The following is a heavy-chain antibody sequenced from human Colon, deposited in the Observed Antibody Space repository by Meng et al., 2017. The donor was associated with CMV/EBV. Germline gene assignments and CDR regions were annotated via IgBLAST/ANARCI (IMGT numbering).Heavy chain of an antibody. Sequence: GSLRLSCSVSGASISSSQYYWGWIRQPPGRGLEWIASIYHSWSTYYNPSLKSRVTISVDTSKNRFSLKLSSVTAADTAVYSCSKRETRIDDSSGYWGWGQGTRVTVSS. V-gene: IGHV4-39*01. CDR3: SKRETRIDDSSGYWG. J-gene: IGHJ4*02. CDR1: GASISSSQYY. D-gene: IGHD3-22*01. CDR2: IYHSWST.